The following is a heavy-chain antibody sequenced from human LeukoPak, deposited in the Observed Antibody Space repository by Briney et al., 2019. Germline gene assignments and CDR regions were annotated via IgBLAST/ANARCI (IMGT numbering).Heavy chain of an antibody. D-gene: IGHD2-15*01. J-gene: IGHJ3*02. V-gene: IGHV4-59*12. CDR1: GGSISSYY. CDR2: IYHSGST. CDR3: ARGYCSGGSCNNDAFDI. Sequence: SETLSLTCTVSGGSISSYYWGWIRQPPGKGLEWIGEIYHSGSTNYNPSLKSRVTISVDKSKNQFSLKLSSVTAADTAVYYCARGYCSGGSCNNDAFDIWGQGTMVTVSS.